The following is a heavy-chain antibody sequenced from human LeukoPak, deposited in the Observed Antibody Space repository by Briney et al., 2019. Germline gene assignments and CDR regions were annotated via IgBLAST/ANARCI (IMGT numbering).Heavy chain of an antibody. J-gene: IGHJ3*02. CDR1: GFTFSNAW. V-gene: IGHV3-20*04. CDR3: ARAKDCSSTTCPLDI. CDR2: INWNGGST. D-gene: IGHD2-2*01. Sequence: GGSLRLSCAASGFTFSNAWMSWVRQAPGKGLEWVSAINWNGGSTGYADSVKGRFTISRDSAKSSLYLQMISLRAEDTALYYCARAKDCSSTTCPLDIWGQGTMVTVSS.